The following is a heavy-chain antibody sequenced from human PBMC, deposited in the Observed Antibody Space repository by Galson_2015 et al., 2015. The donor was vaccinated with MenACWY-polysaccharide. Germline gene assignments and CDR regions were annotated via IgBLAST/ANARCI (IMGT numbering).Heavy chain of an antibody. CDR1: GYTFTNHF. Sequence: SVKVSCKASGYTFTNHFITWVRQAPGQGLEWMGWISGNDGDTDYAQKFQGRVTMTTDTSTSTVYMDLRSLKSDDTAIYYCASSSRNYDYFSDLRGSGTLVTVSS. CDR3: ASSSRNYDYFSDL. V-gene: IGHV1-18*01. CDR2: ISGNDGDT. J-gene: IGHJ2*01. D-gene: IGHD1-7*01.